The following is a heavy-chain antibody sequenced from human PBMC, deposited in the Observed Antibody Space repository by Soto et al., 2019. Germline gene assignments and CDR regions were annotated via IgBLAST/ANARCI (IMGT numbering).Heavy chain of an antibody. CDR2: IIPIFGTA. V-gene: IGHV1-69*01. CDR3: ARVPPPVGGGDYYFDY. Sequence: QVQLVQSGAEVKKPGSSVKVSCKASGGTFSSYAISWVRQAPGQGLEWMGGIIPIFGTANYAQKFQGRVTITADESTSTAYMELSGLRSEDTAVYYCARVPPPVGGGDYYFDYWGQGTLVTVSS. D-gene: IGHD4-17*01. CDR1: GGTFSSYA. J-gene: IGHJ4*02.